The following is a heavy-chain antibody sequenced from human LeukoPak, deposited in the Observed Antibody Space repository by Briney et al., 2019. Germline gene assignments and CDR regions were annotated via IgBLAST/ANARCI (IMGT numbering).Heavy chain of an antibody. CDR2: IYHSGST. Sequence: SQTLSLTCAVSGGSISIGGYSWSWIRQPPGKGLEWIGYIYHSGSTYYNPSLKSRVTISVDRSKNQFSLKLSSVTAADTAVYYCARLYDSSLNDAFDIWGQGTMVTVSS. CDR1: GGSISIGGYS. D-gene: IGHD3-22*01. CDR3: ARLYDSSLNDAFDI. J-gene: IGHJ3*02. V-gene: IGHV4-30-2*01.